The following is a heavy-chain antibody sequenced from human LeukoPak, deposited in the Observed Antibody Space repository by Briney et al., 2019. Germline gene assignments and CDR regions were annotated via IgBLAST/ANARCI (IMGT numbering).Heavy chain of an antibody. J-gene: IGHJ4*02. Sequence: SETLSLTCTVSGGAISSYYWSWIRQPAGKGLEWIGSIYYSGSTYYNPSLKSRVTISVDTSKNQFSLKLSSVTAADTAVYYCARDFGDYGDLTLFDYWGQGTLVTVSS. CDR2: IYYSGST. D-gene: IGHD4-17*01. CDR3: ARDFGDYGDLTLFDY. V-gene: IGHV4-4*07. CDR1: GGAISSYY.